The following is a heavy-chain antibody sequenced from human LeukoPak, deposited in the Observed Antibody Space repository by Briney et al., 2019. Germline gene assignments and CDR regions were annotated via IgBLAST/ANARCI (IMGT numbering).Heavy chain of an antibody. V-gene: IGHV1-46*01. CDR1: GYTFTSYF. D-gene: IGHD3-16*01. CDR2: INPSGGST. Sequence: ASVKVSCKASGYTFTSYFMHWVRQAPGQGLEWMGIINPSGGSTSYAQKFQGRVTMTRDTSTSTVYMELSSLRSEDTAVYYCAGVWVNRAFDIWGQGTMVTVSS. CDR3: AGVWVNRAFDI. J-gene: IGHJ3*02.